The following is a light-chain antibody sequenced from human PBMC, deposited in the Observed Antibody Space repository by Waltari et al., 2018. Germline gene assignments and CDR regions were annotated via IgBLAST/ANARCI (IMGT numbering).Light chain of an antibody. CDR3: QQYYSFPLT. V-gene: IGKV4-1*01. J-gene: IGKJ4*01. Sequence: DIVMTQSPDSLAVYLGERATINCKSSQSVLYSSNNKNSLAWYQHKPGQPPKLLIHWASIRESGVPDRFGGSGSGADFTLTISSLQAEDVAVYYCQQYYSFPLTFGGGTKVEIK. CDR1: QSVLYSSNNKNS. CDR2: WAS.